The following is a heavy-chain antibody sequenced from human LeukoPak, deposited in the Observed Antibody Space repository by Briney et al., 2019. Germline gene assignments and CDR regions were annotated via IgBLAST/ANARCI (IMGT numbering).Heavy chain of an antibody. Sequence: GGSLRLSCAASGFTVSSNYMSWVRQAPGKGLEWVSVIYSGGSTYYADSVKGRFTISRDNSKNTLYLQMNSLRAEDTAVYYCARDQYSYGSGTYSSADVWGQGTTVTVSS. J-gene: IGHJ6*02. CDR3: ARDQYSYGSGTYSSADV. CDR2: IYSGGST. CDR1: GFTVSSNY. V-gene: IGHV3-53*01. D-gene: IGHD3-10*01.